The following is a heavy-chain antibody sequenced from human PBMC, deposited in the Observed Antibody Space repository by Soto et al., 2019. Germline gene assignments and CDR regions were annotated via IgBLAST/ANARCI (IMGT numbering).Heavy chain of an antibody. D-gene: IGHD1-26*01. J-gene: IGHJ4*02. Sequence: ASVKVSCEASGYSLTSYYMHWVRQAPGQGLEWMGIINPSGGSTSYAQKFQGRVTMTRDTSTSTVYMELSSLRSEDTAVYYCARAGSVGRTYYFDYWGQGTLVTVSS. CDR1: GYSLTSYY. CDR2: INPSGGST. V-gene: IGHV1-46*01. CDR3: ARAGSVGRTYYFDY.